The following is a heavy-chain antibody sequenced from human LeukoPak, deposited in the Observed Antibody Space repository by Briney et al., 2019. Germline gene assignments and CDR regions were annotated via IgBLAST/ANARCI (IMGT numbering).Heavy chain of an antibody. CDR2: INSDGSVT. CDR3: ASTFRITGTTYYY. CDR1: GFTFSSFW. Sequence: GGSLRLACAASGFTFSSFWMHWVRQVPGKGLVWVSRINSDGSVTSYVDSVKGRFTISRDTAQNTVYLQMNSLRAEDTAVYYCASTFRITGTTYYYWGQGALVTVSS. V-gene: IGHV3-74*01. D-gene: IGHD1-20*01. J-gene: IGHJ4*02.